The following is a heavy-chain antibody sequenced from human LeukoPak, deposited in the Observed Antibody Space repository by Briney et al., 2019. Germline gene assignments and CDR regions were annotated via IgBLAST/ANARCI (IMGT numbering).Heavy chain of an antibody. Sequence: SETLSLTCTVSGGSISSGGYYWSWIRLHPGKGLEWIGYIYYSGSTYYNPSLKSRVTISVDTSKNQFSLKLSSVTAADTAVYYCASSGDKKALFDYWGQGTLVTVSS. CDR1: GGSISSGGYY. V-gene: IGHV4-31*03. J-gene: IGHJ4*02. CDR3: ASSGDKKALFDY. D-gene: IGHD7-27*01. CDR2: IYYSGST.